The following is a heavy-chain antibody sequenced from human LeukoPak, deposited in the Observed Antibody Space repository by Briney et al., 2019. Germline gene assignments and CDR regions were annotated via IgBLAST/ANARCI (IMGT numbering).Heavy chain of an antibody. CDR3: ARARILYGVGSLRHAFDI. D-gene: IGHD2-8*01. CDR2: ISYDGSNK. CDR1: GFTFSSYG. Sequence: GGSLRLSCAASGFTFSSYGMHWVRQAPGKGLGWVAVISYDGSNKYYADSVKGRFTISRDNSKNTLYLQMNSLRAEDTAVYYCARARILYGVGSLRHAFDIWGQGTMVTVSS. J-gene: IGHJ3*02. V-gene: IGHV3-30*05.